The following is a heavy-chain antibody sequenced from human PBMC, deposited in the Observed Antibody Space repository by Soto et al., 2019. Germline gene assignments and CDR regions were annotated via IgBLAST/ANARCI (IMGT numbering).Heavy chain of an antibody. J-gene: IGHJ3*02. CDR2: ISYNGNNK. V-gene: IGHV3-30*04. D-gene: IGHD1-26*01. CDR1: GFSISTYA. CDR3: ARRSFPYSGSPLEPWSDALDI. Sequence: QVQLVESGGGVVQPGRSLRLSCAASGFSISTYALHWVRQAPGKGPEWVAIISYNGNNKHYADSVKGRFTISRDNSKNTVDLQMNSLRVEDTAMYYCARRSFPYSGSPLEPWSDALDIWGQETMVTVSS.